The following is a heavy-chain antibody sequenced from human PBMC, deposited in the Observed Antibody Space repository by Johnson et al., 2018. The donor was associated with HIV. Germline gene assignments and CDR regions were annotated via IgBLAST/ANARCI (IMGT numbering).Heavy chain of an antibody. V-gene: IGHV3-66*01. D-gene: IGHD4-23*01. Sequence: VQLVESGGGLVQPGGSLRLSCAASGFTVSSNYISWVRQAPGKGLDWVSVIYYGGSTYYADSVKGRFTISRDNSKNTLYLQMNSLGAEETAVYYCARAGYGGNYAFDIWGQGTMVTVSS. CDR1: GFTVSSNY. CDR2: IYYGGST. J-gene: IGHJ3*02. CDR3: ARAGYGGNYAFDI.